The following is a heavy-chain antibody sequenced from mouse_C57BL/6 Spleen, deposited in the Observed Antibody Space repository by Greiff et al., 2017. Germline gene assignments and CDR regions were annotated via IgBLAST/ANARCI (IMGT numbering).Heavy chain of an antibody. D-gene: IGHD1-1*01. V-gene: IGHV1-80*01. CDR2: IYPGVGDT. CDR1: GYAFRSYW. CDR3: ARRVYSWFAY. Sequence: QVQLLQSGAELVQPGASVKISCPASGYAFRSYWMTWVKQRPGTGLAWFGQIYPGVGDTNYNGNFTGKVPLTADKSSSTSYMQLSSLTSEDSAVYFCARRVYSWFAYWGQGTLVTVSA. J-gene: IGHJ3*01.